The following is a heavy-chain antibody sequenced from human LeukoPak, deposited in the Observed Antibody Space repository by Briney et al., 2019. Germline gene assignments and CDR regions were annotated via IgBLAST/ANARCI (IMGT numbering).Heavy chain of an antibody. V-gene: IGHV1-2*02. CDR1: GYSFTGYY. CDR3: ARDSIKGVRFLGY. D-gene: IGHD3-3*01. J-gene: IGHJ4*02. Sequence: VASVKVSCKASGYSFTGYYMHWVRQAPGQGPEWMGWINPNSGGTNYAQKFQGRVTMTRDTSISTAYMEVSWLRSDDTAVYYCARDSIKGVRFLGYWGQGTLVTVSS. CDR2: INPNSGGT.